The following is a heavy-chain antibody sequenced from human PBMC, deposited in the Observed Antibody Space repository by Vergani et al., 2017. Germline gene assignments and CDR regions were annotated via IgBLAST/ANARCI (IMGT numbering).Heavy chain of an antibody. D-gene: IGHD3-9*01. J-gene: IGHJ4*02. Sequence: QVQLQQWGAGLLKPSETLSLTCTVSGDSISSSTYYWGWIRQPPGKGLEWIGEINHSGSTNYNPSLKSRVTISVDTSKNQFSLKLSSVTAADTAVYYCARYVGNYDILTGPYYYFDYWGQGTLVTVSS. CDR3: ARYVGNYDILTGPYYYFDY. V-gene: IGHV4-34*01. CDR1: GDSISSSTYY. CDR2: INHSGST.